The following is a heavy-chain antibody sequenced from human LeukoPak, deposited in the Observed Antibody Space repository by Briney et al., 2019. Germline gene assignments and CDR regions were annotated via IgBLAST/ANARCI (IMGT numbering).Heavy chain of an antibody. CDR1: GGSISSYY. D-gene: IGHD3-22*01. J-gene: IGHJ3*02. V-gene: IGHV4-59*01. Sequence: SETLSLTCTVSGGSISSYYWSWIRQPPGKGLEWIGYIYYSGSTNYNPSLKSRVTISVDTSKNQFSLKLSSVTAADTAVYYCARYYDSSGYYYVRAGPARSQDAFDTWGQGTMVTVSS. CDR2: IYYSGST. CDR3: ARYYDSSGYYYVRAGPARSQDAFDT.